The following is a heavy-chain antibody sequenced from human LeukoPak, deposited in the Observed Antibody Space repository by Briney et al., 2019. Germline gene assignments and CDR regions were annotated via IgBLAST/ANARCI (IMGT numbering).Heavy chain of an antibody. Sequence: GGSLRLSCAASGFTASSNYMSWVRQAPGKGLEWVSVIYSGGSTYYADSVKGRFTISRDNSKNTLYLQMNSLRAEDTAVYYCARALWFGGYYFDYWGQGTLVTVSS. CDR1: GFTASSNY. CDR3: ARALWFGGYYFDY. J-gene: IGHJ4*02. CDR2: IYSGGST. V-gene: IGHV3-53*01. D-gene: IGHD3-10*01.